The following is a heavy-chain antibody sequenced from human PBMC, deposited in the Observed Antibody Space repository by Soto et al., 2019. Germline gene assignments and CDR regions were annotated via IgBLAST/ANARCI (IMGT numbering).Heavy chain of an antibody. J-gene: IGHJ4*02. D-gene: IGHD4-17*01. CDR1: GFSFNTFG. Sequence: QVRLVASGGGVVQPGRSLRLSCAASGFSFNTFGIHWVRQAPGKGLEWVALISDDGRNKYFADSVKGRFTISRDNSINTLYLQMNSLRAEDTAVYYCAKDGGHGDYVFDNWGQGTLVIVSS. CDR3: AKDGGHGDYVFDN. V-gene: IGHV3-30*18. CDR2: ISDDGRNK.